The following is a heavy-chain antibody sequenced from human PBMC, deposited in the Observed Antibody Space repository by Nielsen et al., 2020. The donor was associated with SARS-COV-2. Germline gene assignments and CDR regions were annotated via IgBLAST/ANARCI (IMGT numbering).Heavy chain of an antibody. Sequence: ASVKVSCKVSGYTLTELSMHWVRQAPGKGLEWMGGFDPEDAETIYAQKFQGRVTMTEDTSTDTAYMELSSLRSEDTAVYYCATTFAIFGEVRMDVWGQGTAVTVSS. D-gene: IGHD3-3*01. CDR2: FDPEDAET. CDR3: ATTFAIFGEVRMDV. V-gene: IGHV1-24*01. CDR1: GYTLTELS. J-gene: IGHJ6*02.